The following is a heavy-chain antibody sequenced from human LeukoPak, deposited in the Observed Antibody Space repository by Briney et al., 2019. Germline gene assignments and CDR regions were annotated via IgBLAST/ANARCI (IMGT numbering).Heavy chain of an antibody. CDR2: IASDGGAK. D-gene: IGHD6-19*01. CDR3: AREATWGQWYFDH. J-gene: IGHJ4*02. CDR1: GFSFSNHG. Sequence: GTSLRLSCVASGFSFSNHGMHWVRQAPGKGLEWVSVIASDGGAKFYADSVKGRFTLSRDNSKNMFFLQMNFLTVEDTAIYYCAREATWGQWYFDHWGQGTPVTVSS. V-gene: IGHV3-30*03.